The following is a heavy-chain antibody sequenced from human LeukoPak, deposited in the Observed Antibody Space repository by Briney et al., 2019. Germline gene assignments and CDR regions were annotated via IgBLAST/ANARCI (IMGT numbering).Heavy chain of an antibody. D-gene: IGHD6-13*01. CDR3: ARVSSPPYFDY. Sequence: GGSLRLSCAASGFTFSGYSMNWVRQAPGKGLEWVSCISGSNTSIYYADSVKGRFTISRDNAKNSLYLQMNSLRAEDTAVYYCARVSSPPYFDYWGQGTLVTVSS. V-gene: IGHV3-21*01. J-gene: IGHJ4*02. CDR2: ISGSNTSI. CDR1: GFTFSGYS.